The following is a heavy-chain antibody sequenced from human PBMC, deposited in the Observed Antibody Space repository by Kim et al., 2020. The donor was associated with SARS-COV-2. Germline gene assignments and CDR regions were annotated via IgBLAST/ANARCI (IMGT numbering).Heavy chain of an antibody. CDR2: IYYSGST. CDR1: GGSISSSSYY. J-gene: IGHJ3*02. V-gene: IGHV4-39*07. CDR3: AMIVGATPAFDI. D-gene: IGHD1-26*01. Sequence: SETLSLTCTVSGGSISSSSYYWGWIRQPPGKGLEWIGSIYYSGSTYYNPSLKSRVTISVDTSKNQFSLKLSSVTAADTAVYYCAMIVGATPAFDIWGQGTMVTVSS.